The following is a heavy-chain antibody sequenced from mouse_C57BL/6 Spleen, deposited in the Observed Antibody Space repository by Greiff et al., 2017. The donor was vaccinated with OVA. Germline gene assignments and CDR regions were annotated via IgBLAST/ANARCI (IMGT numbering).Heavy chain of an antibody. CDR1: GFTFSSYA. J-gene: IGHJ1*03. Sequence: EVKLMESGGGLVKPGGSLKLSCAASGFTFSSYAMSWVRQTPEKRLEWVATISDGGSYTYYPDTVKGRFTISRDNAKTKLYLQMSHLKAEDTAMYYGARGPPTVGAFHWYFDVWGTGTTVTVSS. CDR2: ISDGGSYT. D-gene: IGHD1-1*01. V-gene: IGHV5-4*03. CDR3: ARGPPTVGAFHWYFDV.